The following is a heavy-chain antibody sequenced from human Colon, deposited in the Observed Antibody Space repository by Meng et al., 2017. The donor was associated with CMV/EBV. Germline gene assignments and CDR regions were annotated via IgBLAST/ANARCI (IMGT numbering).Heavy chain of an antibody. V-gene: IGHV3-9*01. CDR3: ANVLEWLSD. Sequence: SLKISCAASGFTFDDYAMHWVRQAPGKGLEWVSGISWNSGSIGYADSVKGRFTISRDNAKNSLYLQMNSLRAEDTALYYCANVLEWLSDWGQGTLVTVSS. D-gene: IGHD3-3*01. J-gene: IGHJ4*02. CDR1: GFTFDDYA. CDR2: ISWNSGSI.